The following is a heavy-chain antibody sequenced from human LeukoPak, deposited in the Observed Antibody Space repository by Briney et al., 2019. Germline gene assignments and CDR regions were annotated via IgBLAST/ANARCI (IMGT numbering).Heavy chain of an antibody. J-gene: IGHJ4*02. CDR1: GYTFTSYD. Sequence: AASVKVSCKASGYTFTSYDINWVRQATGQGLEWMGWMNPNSGNTGYAQKFQGRVTMTRNSSITTAYMELSSLRSEDTAVYYCARRHGRCSDGSCYYPDYWGQGTLVTVSS. D-gene: IGHD2-15*01. V-gene: IGHV1-8*01. CDR2: MNPNSGNT. CDR3: ARRHGRCSDGSCYYPDY.